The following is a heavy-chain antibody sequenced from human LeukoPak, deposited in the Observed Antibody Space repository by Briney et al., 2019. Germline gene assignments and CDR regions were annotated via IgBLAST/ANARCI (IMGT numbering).Heavy chain of an antibody. CDR3: AIDSSPYYYDSSGYYPYWYFDL. V-gene: IGHV3-23*01. J-gene: IGHJ2*01. CDR1: GFTFSSYA. D-gene: IGHD3-22*01. Sequence: GGSLRLSCAASGFTFSSYAMSWVRQAPGKGLEWVSAISGSGGSTYYADSVKGRFTISRDNSKNTLYLQMNSLRAEDTAVYYGAIDSSPYYYDSSGYYPYWYFDLWGRGTLVTVSS. CDR2: ISGSGGST.